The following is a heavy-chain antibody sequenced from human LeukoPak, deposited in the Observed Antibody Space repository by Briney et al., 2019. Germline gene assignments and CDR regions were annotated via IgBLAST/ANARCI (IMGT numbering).Heavy chain of an antibody. V-gene: IGHV3-30-3*01. Sequence: GGSLRLSCAASGFTFSSYAMHWVREAPGKGMEWVAVISYDGSNKYYADSVKGRFTISRDNSKNTLYLQMNSLRAEDTAVYYCARDRERDYGDYVFDYWGQGTLVTVSS. CDR2: ISYDGSNK. D-gene: IGHD4-17*01. J-gene: IGHJ4*02. CDR3: ARDRERDYGDYVFDY. CDR1: GFTFSSYA.